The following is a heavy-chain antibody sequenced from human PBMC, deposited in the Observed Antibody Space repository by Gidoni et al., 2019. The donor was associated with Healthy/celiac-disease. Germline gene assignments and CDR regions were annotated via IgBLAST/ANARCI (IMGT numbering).Heavy chain of an antibody. D-gene: IGHD3-3*01. CDR3: ARVEITIFGVGRLDY. V-gene: IGHV4-39*01. J-gene: IGHJ4*02. Sequence: QLQLQESGPGLVKPSETLSLTCTVSGGSISSSSYYWGWIRQPPGKGLEWIGSIYYSGSTYYNPSLKSRVTISVDTSKNQFSLKLSSVTAADTAVYYCARVEITIFGVGRLDYWGQGTLVTVSS. CDR2: IYYSGST. CDR1: GGSISSSSYY.